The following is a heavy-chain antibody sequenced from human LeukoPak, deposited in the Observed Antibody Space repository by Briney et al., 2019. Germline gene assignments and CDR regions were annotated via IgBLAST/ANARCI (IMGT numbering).Heavy chain of an antibody. CDR2: IYSGGST. Sequence: GGSLRLSCAASGFTVSSNDMSWVRQAPGKGLEWVSVIYSGGSTYYADSVKGRFTISRDNSKNTLYLQMNSLRAEDTAVYYCARRGYSYGLDYWGQGTLVTASS. V-gene: IGHV3-53*01. CDR3: ARRGYSYGLDY. J-gene: IGHJ4*02. CDR1: GFTVSSND. D-gene: IGHD5-18*01.